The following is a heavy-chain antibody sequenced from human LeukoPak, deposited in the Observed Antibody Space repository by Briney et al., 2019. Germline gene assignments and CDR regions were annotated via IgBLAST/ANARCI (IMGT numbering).Heavy chain of an antibody. J-gene: IGHJ4*02. CDR2: ISGSGGST. D-gene: IGHD3-22*01. CDR1: GFTFSSYA. Sequence: PGGSLRLSCAASGFTFSSYAMSWVRPAPGKGLEWVSAISGSGGSTYYADSVKGRFTISRDNSKNTLYLQMNSLRAEDTAVYYCGYYYDSSGYYQPFDCWGQGTLVTVSS. V-gene: IGHV3-23*01. CDR3: GYYYDSSGYYQPFDC.